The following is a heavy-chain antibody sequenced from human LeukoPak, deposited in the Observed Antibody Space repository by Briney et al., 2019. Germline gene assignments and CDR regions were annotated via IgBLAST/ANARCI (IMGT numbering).Heavy chain of an antibody. Sequence: ASVKVSCKASGYTFTGYYMNWVRQAPGQGLEWMGRINPNSGGTNYAQKFQDRVTMTRDTSISTAYMELSRLTSDDTAVYYCARGGGYDSYFDYWGQGTLVTVSS. CDR2: INPNSGGT. CDR3: ARGGGYDSYFDY. J-gene: IGHJ4*02. CDR1: GYTFTGYY. V-gene: IGHV1-2*06. D-gene: IGHD5-12*01.